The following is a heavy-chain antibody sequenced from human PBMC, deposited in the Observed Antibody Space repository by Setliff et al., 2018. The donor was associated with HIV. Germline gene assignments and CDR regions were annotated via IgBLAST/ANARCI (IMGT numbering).Heavy chain of an antibody. CDR1: GGSISSYC. CDR2: IFSSGST. V-gene: IGHV4-59*01. CDR3: ARVGDLGSTYYFDY. Sequence: SETLSLTCTVSGGSISSYCWNWIRQSPGRGLEWIGFIFSSGSTRYNPSLQSRVTMSIDTSKNQFSLKLSSVTAADTAVYYCARVGDLGSTYYFDYWGQGALVTVSS. J-gene: IGHJ4*02. D-gene: IGHD1-26*01.